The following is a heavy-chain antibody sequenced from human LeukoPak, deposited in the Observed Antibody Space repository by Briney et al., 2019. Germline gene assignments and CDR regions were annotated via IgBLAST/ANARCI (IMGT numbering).Heavy chain of an antibody. CDR2: IYHSGST. CDR1: GGSISSSNW. D-gene: IGHD3-3*01. CDR3: AKAYYDFWSGYYWGFDY. Sequence: PSETLSLTCAVSGGSISSSNWWSWVRQPPGKGREWIGEIYHSGSTNYNPSLKSRVTISVDKSKNQFSLKLSSVTAADTAVYYCAKAYYDFWSGYYWGFDYWGQGTLVTVSS. V-gene: IGHV4-4*02. J-gene: IGHJ4*02.